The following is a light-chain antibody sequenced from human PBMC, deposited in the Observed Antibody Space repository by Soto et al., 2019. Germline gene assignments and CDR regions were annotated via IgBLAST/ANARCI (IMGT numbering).Light chain of an antibody. CDR1: ESVNIN. CDR3: QQYNDWPLIS. J-gene: IGKJ4*01. CDR2: ASS. V-gene: IGKV3-15*01. Sequence: EVVLTQSPATLSVSPGERVTLSCRASESVNINLAWYQQKPGQPPRLLIYASSTRATGVPDRFSGSGSGSEFTLIISSLQSEDFAVYFCQQYNDWPLISFGGGTKVDIK.